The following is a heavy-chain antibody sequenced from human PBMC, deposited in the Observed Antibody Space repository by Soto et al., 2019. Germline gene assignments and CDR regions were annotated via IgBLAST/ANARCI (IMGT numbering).Heavy chain of an antibody. CDR3: ARQYDFWSGYIGYYYGMDV. D-gene: IGHD3-3*01. Sequence: QLQLQESGPGLVKPSETLSLTCTVSGGSISSSSYYWGWIRQPPGKGLEWIGSIYYSGSTYYNPSLKSRVTISVDTSKNQFSLKLSSVTAADTAVYYCARQYDFWSGYIGYYYGMDVWGQGTKVTV. CDR1: GGSISSSSYY. J-gene: IGHJ6*02. V-gene: IGHV4-39*01. CDR2: IYYSGST.